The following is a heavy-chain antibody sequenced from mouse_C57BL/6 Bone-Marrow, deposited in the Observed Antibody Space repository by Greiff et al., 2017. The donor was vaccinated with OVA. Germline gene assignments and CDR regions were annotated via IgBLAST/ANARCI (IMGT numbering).Heavy chain of an antibody. V-gene: IGHV7-3*01. Sequence: EVQGVESGGGLVQPGGSLSLSCAASGFTFTDYYMSWVRQPPGKALEWLGFIRNKANGYTTEYSASVKGRFSISRDNSQSILYLQMNALRAEDSATYYCARHGNYWYFDVWGTGTTVTVSS. CDR1: GFTFTDYY. J-gene: IGHJ1*03. CDR2: IRNKANGYTT. CDR3: ARHGNYWYFDV. D-gene: IGHD2-1*01.